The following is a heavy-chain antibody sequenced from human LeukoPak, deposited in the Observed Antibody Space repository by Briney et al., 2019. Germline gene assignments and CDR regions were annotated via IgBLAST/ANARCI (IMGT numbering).Heavy chain of an antibody. D-gene: IGHD5-12*01. J-gene: IGHJ4*02. V-gene: IGHV1-8*01. CDR1: GYTFTSYD. CDR2: INPNSGNT. CDR3: ARGYSGYDSFDY. Sequence: ASVKVSCKASGYTFTSYDINWVRQATGQGLEWMGWINPNSGNTGYAQKFQGRVTMTRNTSISTAYMELSSLRSEDTAVYYRARGYSGYDSFDYWGQGTLVTVSS.